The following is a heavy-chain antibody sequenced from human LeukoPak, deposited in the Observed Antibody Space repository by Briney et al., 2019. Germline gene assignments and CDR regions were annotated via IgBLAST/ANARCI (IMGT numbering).Heavy chain of an antibody. Sequence: SQTLSLTCAISGDSVSSNSAAWNWIRQSPSRGLEWLGRTYYRSKWYNDYAVSVKSRITINPDTSKNQFSLQLNSVTPEDTAVYYCARIAAAGLSSPPSTRAASDYYYYGMDVWGQGTTVTVSS. D-gene: IGHD6-13*01. V-gene: IGHV6-1*01. CDR2: TYYRSKWYN. CDR3: ARIAAAGLSSPPSTRAASDYYYYGMDV. CDR1: GDSVSSNSAA. J-gene: IGHJ6*02.